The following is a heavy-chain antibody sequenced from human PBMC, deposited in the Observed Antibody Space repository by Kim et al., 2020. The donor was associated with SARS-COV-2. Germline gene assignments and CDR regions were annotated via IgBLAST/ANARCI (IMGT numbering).Heavy chain of an antibody. Sequence: GGSLRLSCAASGFTFSSYGMHWVRQAPGKGLEWVAVISYDGSNKYYADSVKGRFTISRDNSKNTLYLQMNSLRAEDTAVYYCARVPLSIVGATTGVGDYWGQGTLVTVSS. CDR3: ARVPLSIVGATTGVGDY. CDR2: ISYDGSNK. CDR1: GFTFSSYG. D-gene: IGHD1-26*01. V-gene: IGHV3-33*05. J-gene: IGHJ4*02.